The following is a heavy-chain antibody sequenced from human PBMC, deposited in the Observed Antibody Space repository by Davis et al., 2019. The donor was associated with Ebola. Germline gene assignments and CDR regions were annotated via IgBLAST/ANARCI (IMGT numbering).Heavy chain of an antibody. CDR3: ARGAGIVVVPAAISAYYGMDV. CDR2: IYYSGST. Sequence: SETLSLTCTVSGGSISSYYWSWIRQPPGKGLEWIGSIYYSGSTNYNPSLKSRVTISVDTSKNQFSLKLSSVTAADTAVYYCARGAGIVVVPAAISAYYGMDVWGKGTTVTVSS. D-gene: IGHD2-2*01. V-gene: IGHV4-59*01. CDR1: GGSISSYY. J-gene: IGHJ6*04.